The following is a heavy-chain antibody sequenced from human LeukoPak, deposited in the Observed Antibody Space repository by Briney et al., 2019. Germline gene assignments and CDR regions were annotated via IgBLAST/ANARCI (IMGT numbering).Heavy chain of an antibody. CDR3: ASVNVDIVATIMLASTIRLNWFDL. D-gene: IGHD5-12*01. V-gene: IGHV1-69*05. J-gene: IGHJ5*02. CDR1: GGTFNSYA. CDR2: IIPIFDKA. Sequence: SVKVSCKASGGTFNSYAISWVRQAPGQGLEWMGRIIPIFDKANYAQKFQDRLTNTTDKSPSTAYMELSSLRSEDTAVYYCASVNVDIVATIMLASTIRLNWFDLWGQGTLVTVSS.